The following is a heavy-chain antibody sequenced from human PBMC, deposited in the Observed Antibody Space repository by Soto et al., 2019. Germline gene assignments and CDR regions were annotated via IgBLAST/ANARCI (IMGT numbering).Heavy chain of an antibody. Sequence: ASVKVSCKASGYTFTGYYMHWVRQAPGQGLEWMGWINPNSGGTNYAQKFQGRVTMTRDTSISTAYMELSRLRSDDTAVYYCASSGIAARRYYYYGMDVWGQGTTVTRLL. V-gene: IGHV1-2*02. CDR2: INPNSGGT. J-gene: IGHJ6*02. CDR1: GYTFTGYY. D-gene: IGHD6-6*01. CDR3: ASSGIAARRYYYYGMDV.